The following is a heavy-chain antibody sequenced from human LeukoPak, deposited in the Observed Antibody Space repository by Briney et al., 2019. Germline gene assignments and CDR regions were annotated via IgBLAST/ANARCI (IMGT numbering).Heavy chain of an antibody. Sequence: SETLSLTCTVSGGSVYTSDYYWGWVRQPPGKGPEWIGDIFYTGKTNYNPSLKGRVSISIDTSKNQFSLKLTSVTAADTAVYYCARVFDSWGQGTLVTVSS. V-gene: IGHV4-39*07. CDR2: IFYTGKT. CDR3: ARVFDS. CDR1: GGSVYTSDYY. J-gene: IGHJ4*02.